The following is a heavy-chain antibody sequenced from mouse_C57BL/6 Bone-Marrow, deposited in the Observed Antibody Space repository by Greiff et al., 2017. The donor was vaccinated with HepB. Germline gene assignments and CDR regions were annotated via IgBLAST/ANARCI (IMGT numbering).Heavy chain of an antibody. D-gene: IGHD1-1*01. CDR1: GYAFSSSW. V-gene: IGHV1-82*01. CDR2: IYPGDGDT. Sequence: QVQLQQSGPELVKPGASVKISCKASGYAFSSSWMNWVKQRPGKGLEWIGRIYPGDGDTNYNGKFKGEATLTADKSSSTAYMQLSSLTSEDSAVYFCARDYGSRRGAYWGQGTLVTVSA. CDR3: ARDYGSRRGAY. J-gene: IGHJ3*01.